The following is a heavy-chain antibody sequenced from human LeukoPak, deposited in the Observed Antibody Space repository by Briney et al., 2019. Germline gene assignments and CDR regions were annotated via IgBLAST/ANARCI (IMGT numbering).Heavy chain of an antibody. CDR2: INPNSGGT. V-gene: IGHV1-2*02. D-gene: IGHD5-18*01. CDR1: GYTFTGYY. CDR3: ARDRGYSYRDFDY. J-gene: IGHJ4*02. Sequence: GASVKVSCKASGYTFTGYYMHWVRQAPGQGLEWMGWINPNSGGTNYAQKLQGRVTMTRDTSISTAYMELSRLRSDDTAVYYCARDRGYSYRDFDYWGQGTLVTVSS.